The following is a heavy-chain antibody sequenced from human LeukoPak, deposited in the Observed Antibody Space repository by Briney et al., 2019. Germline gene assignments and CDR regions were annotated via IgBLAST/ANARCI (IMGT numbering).Heavy chain of an antibody. J-gene: IGHJ6*03. V-gene: IGHV1-2*02. D-gene: IGHD3-9*01. CDR3: ASSLVLRYLGSYYMDV. Sequence: ASVKVSCKASGYTFTSYYMHWVRQAPGQGLEWMGWINPNSGGTNYAQKFQGRVTMTRDTSISTAYMELSRLRSDDTAVYYCASSLVLRYLGSYYMDVWGKGTTVTISS. CDR1: GYTFTSYY. CDR2: INPNSGGT.